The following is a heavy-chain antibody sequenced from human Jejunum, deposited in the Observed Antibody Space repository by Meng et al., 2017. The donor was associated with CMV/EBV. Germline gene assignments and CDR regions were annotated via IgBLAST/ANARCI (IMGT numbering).Heavy chain of an antibody. Sequence: VYGGSFSGYYWGWIRQPPGKGLEWIGEINHGGSTNYNPSLKSRVTISVDASKNQFSLKLSSVTAADTAIYYCARNQLLWYYGMDVWGQGTTVTVSS. CDR1: GGSFSGYY. CDR3: ARNQLLWYYGMDV. CDR2: INHGGST. J-gene: IGHJ6*02. D-gene: IGHD2-2*01. V-gene: IGHV4-34*01.